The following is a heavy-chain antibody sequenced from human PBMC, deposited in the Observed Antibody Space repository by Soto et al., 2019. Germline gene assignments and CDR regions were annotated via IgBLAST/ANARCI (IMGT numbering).Heavy chain of an antibody. CDR3: ARDAGVKGYGMDV. Sequence: EVQLVESGGGLVQPGGSLRLSCAASGFTFSSYWMHWVRQAPGKGLVWVSRINSDGSSTSYADSVKGRFTISRDNAKNMLYLQMNSLRAEDTAVYYCARDAGVKGYGMDVWGQGTTVTVSS. D-gene: IGHD3-10*01. CDR1: GFTFSSYW. V-gene: IGHV3-74*01. J-gene: IGHJ6*02. CDR2: INSDGSST.